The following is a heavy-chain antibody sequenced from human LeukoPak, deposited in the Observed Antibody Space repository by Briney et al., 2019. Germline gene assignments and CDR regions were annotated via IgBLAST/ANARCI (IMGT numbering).Heavy chain of an antibody. J-gene: IGHJ4*02. V-gene: IGHV1-46*01. CDR3: ARHPYSSSWYETLYYFDY. D-gene: IGHD6-13*01. CDR1: GYTFTSYY. CDR2: INPSGGST. Sequence: ASVKVSCKASGYTFTSYYMHWVRQAPGQGLEWMGIINPSGGSTSYAQKFQGRVTMTRDTSTSTVYMELSSLRSEDTAVYYCARHPYSSSWYETLYYFDYWGQGTLVTVSS.